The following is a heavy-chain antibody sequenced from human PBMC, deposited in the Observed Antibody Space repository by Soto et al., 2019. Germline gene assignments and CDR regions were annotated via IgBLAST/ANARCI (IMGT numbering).Heavy chain of an antibody. Sequence: QVQLVQSGAEVKKTGSSVRVSCKASGDTFTFYSINWVRQAPGLGLEWMGRINPILSMSNYAQRFQGRVTXTXQXXTRTAYMEISRLISEHTTMYYCASSSGTGYRAFDYWGQGALVTFS. V-gene: IGHV1-69*02. CDR3: ASSSGTGYRAFDY. CDR1: GDTFTFYS. J-gene: IGHJ4*02. CDR2: INPILSMS. D-gene: IGHD6-13*01.